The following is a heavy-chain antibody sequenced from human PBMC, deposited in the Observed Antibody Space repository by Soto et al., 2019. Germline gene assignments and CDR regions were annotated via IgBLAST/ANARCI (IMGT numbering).Heavy chain of an antibody. J-gene: IGHJ6*02. D-gene: IGHD2-2*01. CDR2: IDPSDSYT. CDR3: ARQSLGYCSSTSCSYYYGMDV. V-gene: IGHV5-10-1*01. CDR1: GYSFTSYW. Sequence: PGESLKISCKGSGYSFTSYWIGWVRQMPGKGLEWMGRIDPSDSYTNYSPSFQGHVTISADKSISTAYLQWSSLKASDTAMYYCARQSLGYCSSTSCSYYYGMDVWGQGTTVTVSS.